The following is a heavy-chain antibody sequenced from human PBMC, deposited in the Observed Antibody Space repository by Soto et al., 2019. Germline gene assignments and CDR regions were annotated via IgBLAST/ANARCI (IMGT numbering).Heavy chain of an antibody. V-gene: IGHV1-18*01. J-gene: IGHJ1*01. Sequence: QVQLVQSGAEVKKPGASVKVSCKASGYTFSTYGITWVRQAPGQGLEWMGWISAYNGNTNYAQKVQGRLTMTTDTSTSPAYMELRSLRSDDTAVYYCARDFDFWSGSLYFQNWGQGTLVTVSS. CDR1: GYTFSTYG. D-gene: IGHD3-3*01. CDR3: ARDFDFWSGSLYFQN. CDR2: ISAYNGNT.